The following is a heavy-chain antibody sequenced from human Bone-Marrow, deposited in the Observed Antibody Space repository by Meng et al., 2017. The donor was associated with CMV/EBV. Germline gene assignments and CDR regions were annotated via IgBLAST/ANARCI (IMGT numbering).Heavy chain of an antibody. V-gene: IGHV3-21*01. CDR1: GFTFSSYS. CDR3: ARPYRFSNHYYYYGMDV. CDR2: ISSSSSYI. D-gene: IGHD4-11*01. J-gene: IGHJ6*02. Sequence: GESLKISCAASGFTFSSYSMNWVRQAPGKRLEWVSSISSSSSYIYYADSVKGRFTISRDNAKNSLYLQMNSLRAEDTAVYYCARPYRFSNHYYYYGMDVWGQGTTVTVSS.